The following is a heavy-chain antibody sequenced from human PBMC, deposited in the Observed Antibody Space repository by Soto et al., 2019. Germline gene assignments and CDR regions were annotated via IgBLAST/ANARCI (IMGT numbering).Heavy chain of an antibody. Sequence: EVYLVESGGGLVQPGASLQLSCAASGFIFGNYWMHWVRQSPGKGLEWLLRIRFDGTDITYADSVTGRFTIYRDNARNTLYLQMNSLRVEDTGIYFCTKGGPDYSVPFDYWGQGTLVTVSS. CDR2: IRFDGTDI. D-gene: IGHD3-16*01. J-gene: IGHJ4*02. CDR3: TKGGPDYSVPFDY. CDR1: GFIFGNYW. V-gene: IGHV3-74*01.